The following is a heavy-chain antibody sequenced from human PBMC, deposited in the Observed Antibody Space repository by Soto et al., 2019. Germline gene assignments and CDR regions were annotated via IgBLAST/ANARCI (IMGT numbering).Heavy chain of an antibody. J-gene: IGHJ4*02. D-gene: IGHD3-10*01. V-gene: IGHV3-33*01. Sequence: GGSLRLSCAASGFTFSSYGMHWVRQAPGKGLEWVAVIWYDGSNKYYADSVKGRFTISRDNSKNTLYLQMNSLRAEDTAVYYCARDAGGAMVRGVMPLDYWGQGTLVTVSS. CDR2: IWYDGSNK. CDR1: GFTFSSYG. CDR3: ARDAGGAMVRGVMPLDY.